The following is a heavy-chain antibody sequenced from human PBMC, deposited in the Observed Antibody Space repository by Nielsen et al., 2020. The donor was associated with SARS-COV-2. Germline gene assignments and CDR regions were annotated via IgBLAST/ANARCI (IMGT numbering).Heavy chain of an antibody. D-gene: IGHD1-26*01. J-gene: IGHJ4*02. Sequence: GESLKISCAASGFTFDDYGMSWVRQAPGKGLEWVSGINWNGGSTGYADSVKGRFTISRDNAKNSLYLQMNSLRAEDTALYYCAKVGAGTVDYWGQGTLVTVSS. CDR2: INWNGGST. CDR1: GFTFDDYG. CDR3: AKVGAGTVDY. V-gene: IGHV3-20*04.